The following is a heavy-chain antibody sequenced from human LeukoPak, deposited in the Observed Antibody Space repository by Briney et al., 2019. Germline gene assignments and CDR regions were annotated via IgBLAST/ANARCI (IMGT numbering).Heavy chain of an antibody. CDR2: IYYSGST. Sequence: SETLSLTCTVSGGSITGYYWSWIRQPPGKGLEWIGYIYYSGSTNYNPSLKSRVTISVDTSKNHFSLKLTSVTAADTAVYYCARDRISYYDRDACDIWGQGTMLTVSS. J-gene: IGHJ3*02. CDR3: ARDRISYYDRDACDI. CDR1: GGSITGYY. D-gene: IGHD3-22*01. V-gene: IGHV4-59*01.